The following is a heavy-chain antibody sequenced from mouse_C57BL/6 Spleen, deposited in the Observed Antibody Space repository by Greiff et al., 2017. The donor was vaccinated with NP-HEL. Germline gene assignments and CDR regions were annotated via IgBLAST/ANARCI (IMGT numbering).Heavy chain of an antibody. CDR2: ISYDGSN. Sequence: EVKLMESGPGLVKPSQSLSLTCSVTGYSITSGYYWNWIRQFPGNKLEWMGYISYDGSNNYNPSLKNRISITRDTSKSQFFLKLNSVTTEDTATCYCAKDFDYWGQGTTLTVSS. J-gene: IGHJ2*01. CDR1: GYSITSGYY. CDR3: AKDFDY. V-gene: IGHV3-6*01.